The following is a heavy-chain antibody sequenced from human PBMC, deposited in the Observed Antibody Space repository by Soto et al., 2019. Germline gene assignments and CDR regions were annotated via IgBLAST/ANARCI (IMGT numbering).Heavy chain of an antibody. D-gene: IGHD2-2*01. J-gene: IGHJ4*02. Sequence: QVQLQESGPGLVKPSQTLSLPCTVSGGSISSGGYYWSWIRQHPGKGLEWIGYIYYSGSTYYNPSHKSRVTISVDTSKNQCSLKLSSVTAADTAVYYCARGRSSTSPYPIGYWGQGTLVTVSS. CDR1: GGSISSGGYY. CDR2: IYYSGST. V-gene: IGHV4-31*03. CDR3: ARGRSSTSPYPIGY.